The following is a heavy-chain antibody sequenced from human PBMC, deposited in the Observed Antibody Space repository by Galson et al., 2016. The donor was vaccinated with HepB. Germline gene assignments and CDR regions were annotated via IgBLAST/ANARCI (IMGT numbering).Heavy chain of an antibody. V-gene: IGHV3-74*01. Sequence: SLRLSCAASGFTFTNYWIHWVRQAPGKGLVWVSGINNDGSSTYYADSVKGRFTISRDNAKNKLYLQMNNLRAEDTAVYYCGSVFEYWGQGTLVAVSS. J-gene: IGHJ4*02. CDR1: GFTFTNYW. CDR2: INNDGSST. CDR3: GSVFEY.